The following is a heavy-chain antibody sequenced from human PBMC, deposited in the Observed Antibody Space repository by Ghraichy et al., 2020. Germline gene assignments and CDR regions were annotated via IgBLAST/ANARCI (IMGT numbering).Heavy chain of an antibody. D-gene: IGHD6-6*01. CDR3: ARAGTIYSYSSHFDY. CDR1: GGSISSSIYY. CDR2: IFYSGST. Sequence: SETLSLTCTVSGGSISSSIYYWVWIRRPPGKGLEWIGSIFYSGSTYYNPSLKSRVTLSVDTSNNQFSLNLNSVTAADTALYYCARAGTIYSYSSHFDYWGQGTLVPVSS. V-gene: IGHV4-39*01. J-gene: IGHJ4*02.